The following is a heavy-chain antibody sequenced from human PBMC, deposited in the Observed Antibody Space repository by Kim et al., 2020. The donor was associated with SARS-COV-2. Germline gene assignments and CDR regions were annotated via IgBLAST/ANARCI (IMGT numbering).Heavy chain of an antibody. Sequence: GGSLRLSCAASGFTFSSYGMHWVRQAPGKGLEWVAVISYDGSNKYYADSVKGRFTISRDNSKNTLYLQMNSLRAEDTAVYYCAKEDCSTSCFYYYYGMDVWGQGTTVTVSS. CDR3: AKEDCSTSCFYYYYGMDV. CDR2: ISYDGSNK. D-gene: IGHD2-2*01. CDR1: GFTFSSYG. J-gene: IGHJ6*02. V-gene: IGHV3-30*18.